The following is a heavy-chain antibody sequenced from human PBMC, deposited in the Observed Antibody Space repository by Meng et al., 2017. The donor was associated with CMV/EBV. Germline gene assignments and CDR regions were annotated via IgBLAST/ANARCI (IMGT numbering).Heavy chain of an antibody. J-gene: IGHJ4*02. CDR2: ISSSSSYM. Sequence: GGSLRLSCAASGFTFSSYSMNWVRQAPGKGLEWVSSISSSSSYMYYADSVKGRFTISRDNAKNSLYLQMNSLRAEDTAVYYCARRRGRHSGGGSYYFDYWGQGTLVTVSS. CDR3: ARRRGRHSGGGSYYFDY. CDR1: GFTFSSYS. D-gene: IGHD4-23*01. V-gene: IGHV3-21*01.